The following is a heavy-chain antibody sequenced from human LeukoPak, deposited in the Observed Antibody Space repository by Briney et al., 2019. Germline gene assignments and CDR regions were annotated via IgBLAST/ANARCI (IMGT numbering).Heavy chain of an antibody. D-gene: IGHD6-19*01. V-gene: IGHV3-48*02. Sequence: PGGSLRLSCAASGFTFSSYGMNWVRQAPGKGLEWVSYISSSSSTIYYADSVKGRFTISRDNAKNSLYLQMNSLRDEDTAVYYCARDKVAGTIAGFRWFDPWGQGTLVTISS. CDR3: ARDKVAGTIAGFRWFDP. CDR2: ISSSSSTI. CDR1: GFTFSSYG. J-gene: IGHJ5*02.